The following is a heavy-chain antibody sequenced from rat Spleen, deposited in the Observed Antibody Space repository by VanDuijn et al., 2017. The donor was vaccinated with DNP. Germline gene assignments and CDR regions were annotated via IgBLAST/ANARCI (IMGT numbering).Heavy chain of an antibody. D-gene: IGHD5-1*01. CDR1: GFTFSDYA. CDR2: VNYDGNRT. V-gene: IGHV5-7*01. CDR3: ARHGPGSRFDY. J-gene: IGHJ2*01. Sequence: EVQLVESGGGLVQPGRSLKLSCTASGFTFSDYAMAWVRQAPKKGLEWVATVNYDGNRTYYRVSVKGRFTISSDKAKSTLHLQMDSLRSEDTATYYCARHGPGSRFDYWGQGVMVTVSS.